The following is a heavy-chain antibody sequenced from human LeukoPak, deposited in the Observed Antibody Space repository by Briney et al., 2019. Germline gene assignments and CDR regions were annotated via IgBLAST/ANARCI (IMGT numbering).Heavy chain of an antibody. CDR3: AGHTDWAFDC. D-gene: IGHD3-9*01. Sequence: GGSLRRSCAVSGISFSSYCMSWVRQFPGKGLEWVANINEYGSERQYLDSVKGRFTVSRDNSKNSLYLQMDSLRDEDTAVYYCAGHTDWAFDCRGQGTLVTVSS. V-gene: IGHV3-7*01. CDR1: GISFSSYC. J-gene: IGHJ4*02. CDR2: INEYGSER.